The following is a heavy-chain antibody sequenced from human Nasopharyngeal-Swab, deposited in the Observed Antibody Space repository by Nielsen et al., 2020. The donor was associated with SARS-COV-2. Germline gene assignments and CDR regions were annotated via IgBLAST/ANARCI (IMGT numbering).Heavy chain of an antibody. CDR3: AKVGMYYDFWSCYSYVMEAYYYYYMDV. D-gene: IGHD3-3*01. CDR2: ISYDGSNK. Sequence: WIRQPPGKGLEWVADISYDGSNKYYADSVRGGFTISRDNTKNTLYLQMNSMRAEGTAVYYCAKVGMYYDFWSCYSYVMEAYYYYYMDVWGKGTTVTVSS. J-gene: IGHJ6*03. V-gene: IGHV3-30*18.